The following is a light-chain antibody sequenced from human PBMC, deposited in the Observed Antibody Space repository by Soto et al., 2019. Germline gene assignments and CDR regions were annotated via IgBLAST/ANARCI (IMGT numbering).Light chain of an antibody. Sequence: QTVVTQPPSLSATPGQRVNISCSGSFSNIGDHAVNWYQQLPGAAPKLLIYLNDQRPSGVPDRFSGSKSGTSAFLAISGLQSEDEADYYCAAWDDSRNALFGTGTKLTVL. V-gene: IGLV1-44*01. CDR2: LND. J-gene: IGLJ1*01. CDR1: FSNIGDHA. CDR3: AAWDDSRNAL.